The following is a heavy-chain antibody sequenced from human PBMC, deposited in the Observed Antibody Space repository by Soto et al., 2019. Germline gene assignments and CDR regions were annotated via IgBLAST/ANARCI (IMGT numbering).Heavy chain of an antibody. D-gene: IGHD1-26*01. CDR2: ISYDGSNK. J-gene: IGHJ4*02. CDR1: GFTFSSYG. Sequence: PGGSLRLSCAASGFTFSSYGMHWVRQAPGKGLEWVAVISYDGSNKYYADSVKGRFTISRDNSKNTLYLQMNSLRAGDTAVYYCASPIVGATTTRLDYWGQGTLVTVSS. CDR3: ASPIVGATTTRLDY. V-gene: IGHV3-30*03.